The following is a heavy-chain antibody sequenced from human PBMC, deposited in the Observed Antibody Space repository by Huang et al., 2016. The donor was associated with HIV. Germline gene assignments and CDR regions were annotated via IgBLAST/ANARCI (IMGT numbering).Heavy chain of an antibody. CDR1: GFCFDIFN. Sequence: EVQLVDSGGGLVKPGGSLRLSCAASGFCFDIFNIFWGRQTPAEGRQGVASISPSRSFREYADSVKGRVSISRDNAKNSLYLQMNSLRGEDTAVYYCVKDRGQQLSPFDSWGQGTLVTVSS. CDR2: ISPSRSFR. J-gene: IGHJ4*02. V-gene: IGHV3-21*01. CDR3: VKDRGQQLSPFDS. D-gene: IGHD6-13*01.